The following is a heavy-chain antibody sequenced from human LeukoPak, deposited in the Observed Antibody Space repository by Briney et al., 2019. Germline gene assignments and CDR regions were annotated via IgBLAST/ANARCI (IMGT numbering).Heavy chain of an antibody. J-gene: IGHJ4*02. CDR3: ARDSSSWYYFDY. V-gene: IGHV4-34*01. Sequence: PSETLSLTCAVYGGSFSGYYLSWIRQPPGKGLEWIGEINHSGSTNYNPSLKSRVTISVDTSKNQFSLKLSSVTAADTAVYYCARDSSSWYYFDYWGQGTLVTVSS. CDR2: INHSGST. D-gene: IGHD6-13*01. CDR1: GGSFSGYY.